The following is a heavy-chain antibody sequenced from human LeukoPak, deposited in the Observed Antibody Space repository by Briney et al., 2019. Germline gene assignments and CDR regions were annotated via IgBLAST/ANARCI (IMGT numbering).Heavy chain of an antibody. J-gene: IGHJ4*02. CDR1: GGSISSYY. CDR2: IYYSGST. CDR3: ARLRGYSYGGRAPHYFDY. V-gene: IGHV4-59*12. D-gene: IGHD5-18*01. Sequence: SETLSLTCTVSGGSISSYYWSWIRQPPGKGLEWIGYIYYSGSTNYNPSLKSRVTISVDTSKNQFSLKLNSVTAADTAVYYCARLRGYSYGGRAPHYFDYWGQGTLVTVSS.